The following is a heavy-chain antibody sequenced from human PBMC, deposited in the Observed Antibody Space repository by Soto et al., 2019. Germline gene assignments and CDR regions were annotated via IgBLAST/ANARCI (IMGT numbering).Heavy chain of an antibody. CDR3: GATTPGRQVLDAFDI. CDR1: GYSFTSYW. CDR2: IYPGDSDT. Sequence: PGESLKISCKGSGYSFTSYWIGWVRQMPGKGLEWMGIIYPGDSDTRYSPSFQGQVTISADKSISTAYLQWSSLKASDTAMYYCGATTPGRQVLDAFDIWGQGTMVTVSS. V-gene: IGHV5-51*01. J-gene: IGHJ3*02. D-gene: IGHD6-19*01.